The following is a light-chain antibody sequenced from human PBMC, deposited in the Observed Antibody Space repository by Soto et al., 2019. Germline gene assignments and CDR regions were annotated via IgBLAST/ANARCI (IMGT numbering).Light chain of an antibody. J-gene: IGKJ2*01. CDR2: AAS. CDR3: QQANSLPYT. V-gene: IGKV1-12*01. CDR1: QGISSW. Sequence: DIPMTQSPSSVSASVRGRDTITCRASQGISSWLAWYQQKPGQAPKRLIYAASSLQSGVPSRFSGSGSGTDFTLTISSLQPEDFAAYYCQQANSLPYTFGQGTKLEIK.